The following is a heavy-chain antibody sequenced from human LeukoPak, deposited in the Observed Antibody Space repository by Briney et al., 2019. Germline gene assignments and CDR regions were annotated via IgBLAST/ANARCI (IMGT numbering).Heavy chain of an antibody. CDR1: GYTFTSYD. Sequence: EASVKVSCKASGYTFTSYDINWVRQATGQGLEWMGWMNPNSGNTGYAQKFQGRVTMTRNTSISTAYMELSSLRSEDTAVYYCARGSVKYYYGSGSYYHTWGQGTLVTVSS. CDR3: ARGSVKYYYGSGSYYHT. V-gene: IGHV1-8*01. D-gene: IGHD3-10*01. J-gene: IGHJ5*02. CDR2: MNPNSGNT.